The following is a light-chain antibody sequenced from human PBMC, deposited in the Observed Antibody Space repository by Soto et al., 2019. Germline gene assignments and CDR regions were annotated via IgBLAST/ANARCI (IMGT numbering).Light chain of an antibody. Sequence: QSALTQPPSVSGSPGQSVTISCTGTSSDVGSYNRVSWYQQPPGTAPKLMIYEVSNRPSGVPDRFSGSKSGNTASLTISGLQAEDEADYYCSSFTSSSTYVFGTGTKVXVL. CDR2: EVS. CDR1: SSDVGSYNR. CDR3: SSFTSSSTYV. J-gene: IGLJ1*01. V-gene: IGLV2-18*02.